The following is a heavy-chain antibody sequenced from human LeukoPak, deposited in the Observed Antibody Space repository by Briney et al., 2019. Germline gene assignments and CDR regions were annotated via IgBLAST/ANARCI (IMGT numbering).Heavy chain of an antibody. J-gene: IGHJ4*02. CDR2: IKEDGSEK. D-gene: IGHD3-22*01. Sequence: PGGSLRLSCTASGFTFTNCWMSWVRQAPGKGLERVANIKEDGSEKYYVDSVKGRFTISRDTAKNSLYLQMNSLRAEDTAVYYCAMVNYDGSGDYWGQGTLVTVSS. V-gene: IGHV3-7*01. CDR3: AMVNYDGSGDY. CDR1: GFTFTNCW.